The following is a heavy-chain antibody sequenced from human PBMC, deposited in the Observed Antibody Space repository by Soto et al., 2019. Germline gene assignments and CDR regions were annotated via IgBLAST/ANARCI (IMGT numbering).Heavy chain of an antibody. CDR2: IYYSGST. J-gene: IGHJ4*02. CDR3: ARRISITMITHFDY. D-gene: IGHD3-22*01. Sequence: SETLSLTCTVSGGSISSSTYYWGWIRQPPGKGLEWIGSIYYSGSTYYNPSLKSRVTISVDTSKNQFSLKLSSVTAADTAVYYCARRISITMITHFDYWGQGTLVTVSS. V-gene: IGHV4-39*01. CDR1: GGSISSSTYY.